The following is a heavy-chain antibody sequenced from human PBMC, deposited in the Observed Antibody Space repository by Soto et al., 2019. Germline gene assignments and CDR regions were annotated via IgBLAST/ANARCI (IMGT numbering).Heavy chain of an antibody. CDR1: GFTFSTYA. CDR3: ARTCSGGTCSFDY. D-gene: IGHD2-15*01. CDR2: ISASGGST. V-gene: IGHV3-23*01. Sequence: PGGSLRLSCAASGFTFSTYAMTWVRQAPGKGLEWVSAISASGGSTYYADSVKGRFTISRDNSENTLYLQMNSLRAEDTAVYYCARTCSGGTCSFDYWGQGTLVTVSS. J-gene: IGHJ4*02.